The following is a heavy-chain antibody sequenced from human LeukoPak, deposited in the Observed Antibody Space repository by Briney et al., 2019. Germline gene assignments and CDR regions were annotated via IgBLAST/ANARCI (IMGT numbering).Heavy chain of an antibody. J-gene: IGHJ4*02. CDR1: GFTFSTYS. D-gene: IGHD2-15*01. CDR3: ASDKCSGGSCYFYY. V-gene: IGHV3-21*01. CDR2: ISSSSTYI. Sequence: PGGSLRLSCVASGFTFSTYSMNWVRQAPGKGLEWVSSISSSSTYIYYADSLKGRFTISRNNAKNSLYLQMNSLRAEDTAVYYCASDKCSGGSCYFYYWGQGTLVTVSS.